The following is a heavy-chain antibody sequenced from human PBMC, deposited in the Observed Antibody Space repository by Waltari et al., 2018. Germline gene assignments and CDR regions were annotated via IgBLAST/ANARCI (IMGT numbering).Heavy chain of an antibody. D-gene: IGHD3-22*01. Sequence: EVQLVESGGGLIQPGGSLRLSCAVSGVSVSENCMTWFRQAPGKGLEWVSLLYRDGSTSYAESVKGRFTISRDTSKNVLYLQVDRLTAGDTAVYYCATHTPFNDFGASGYFYFFDYWGRGTLVTVSS. CDR3: ATHTPFNDFGASGYFYFFDY. CDR2: LYRDGST. CDR1: GVSVSENC. J-gene: IGHJ4*02. V-gene: IGHV3-53*01.